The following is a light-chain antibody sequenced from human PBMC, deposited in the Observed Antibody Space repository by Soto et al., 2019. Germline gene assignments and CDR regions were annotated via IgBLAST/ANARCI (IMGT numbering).Light chain of an antibody. V-gene: IGKV1-6*01. Sequence: ASQMTQSPSSLSASVGDRVTITCRASQDIGNKLGWFQQKPGKAPELMIYAAYNLERGVPSRFSGSRYGTDFTLTISSLQPEDFATYYCLQDYNYAWTLGQGTKVDIK. CDR2: AAY. CDR3: LQDYNYAWT. J-gene: IGKJ1*01. CDR1: QDIGNK.